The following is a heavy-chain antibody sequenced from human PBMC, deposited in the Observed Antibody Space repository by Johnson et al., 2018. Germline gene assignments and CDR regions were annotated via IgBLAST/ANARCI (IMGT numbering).Heavy chain of an antibody. J-gene: IGHJ3*02. Sequence: QVQLQESGPGLVKPSETLSLTCTVSGGSISSYYWSWIRQPPGKGLEWIGYIYYSGSTNYNPSLKSRVTISVDTSKNQFSLKLSSVTAADTAVYYWAREVRGYSYGYYAFDIWGQVTMVTVSS. D-gene: IGHD5-18*01. V-gene: IGHV4-59*01. CDR3: AREVRGYSYGYYAFDI. CDR2: IYYSGST. CDR1: GGSISSYY.